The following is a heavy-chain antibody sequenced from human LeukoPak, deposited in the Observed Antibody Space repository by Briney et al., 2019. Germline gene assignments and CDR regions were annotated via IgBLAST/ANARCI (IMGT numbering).Heavy chain of an antibody. CDR1: GYTFTGYY. CDR3: ARDSDYYDSSGYYPHFDY. J-gene: IGHJ4*02. CDR2: INPNSGGT. D-gene: IGHD3-22*01. Sequence: ASVKVSCKASGYTFTGYYMHWVRQAPGQGLEWMGWINPNSGGTNYAQKFQSRVTMTRDTSISTAYMELSRLRSDDTAVYYCARDSDYYDSSGYYPHFDYWGQGTLVTVSS. V-gene: IGHV1-2*02.